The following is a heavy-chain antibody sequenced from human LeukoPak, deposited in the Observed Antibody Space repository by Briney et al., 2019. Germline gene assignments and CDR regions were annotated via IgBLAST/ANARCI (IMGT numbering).Heavy chain of an antibody. CDR2: IYYSGST. CDR3: ARARSYDSSGYYSYYFDY. Sequence: SETLSLTCTVSGGSVSSGGYYWSWICQHPGKGLEWIGYIYYSGSTYYNPSLKSRVTISVDTSKNQFSLKLSSVTAADTAVYYCARARSYDSSGYYSYYFDYWGQGTLVTVSS. V-gene: IGHV4-31*03. CDR1: GGSVSSGGYY. J-gene: IGHJ4*02. D-gene: IGHD3-22*01.